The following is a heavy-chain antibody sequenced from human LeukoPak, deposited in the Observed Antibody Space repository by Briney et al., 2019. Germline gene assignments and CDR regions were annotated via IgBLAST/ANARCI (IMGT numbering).Heavy chain of an antibody. J-gene: IGHJ3*02. CDR3: ARDLRLHAFDI. Sequence: SETLSLTCTVSGGSISSSSYYWGWIRQPPGKGLEWIGSMYYSGTTYYNPSLKSRVTISVDTSKNQFSLKLGSVTAADTAVYYCARDLRLHAFDIWGQGTMVTVSS. CDR2: MYYSGTT. CDR1: GGSISSSSYY. V-gene: IGHV4-39*02. D-gene: IGHD3-16*01.